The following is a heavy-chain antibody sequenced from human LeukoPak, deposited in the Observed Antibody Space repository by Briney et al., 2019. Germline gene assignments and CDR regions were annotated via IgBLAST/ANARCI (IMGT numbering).Heavy chain of an antibody. V-gene: IGHV4-34*01. CDR2: INHSGST. D-gene: IGHD1-26*01. J-gene: IGHJ4*02. CDR1: GGSFSGYY. CDR3: ARILRRVVGAKDGYDY. Sequence: PSETLSLTCAVYGGSFSGYYWSWIRQPPGKGLEWIGEINHSGSTNYNPSLKSRVTLSADTSKKQFSLKLGSVTAADTAVYYCARILRRVVGAKDGYDYWGQGTLVTVSS.